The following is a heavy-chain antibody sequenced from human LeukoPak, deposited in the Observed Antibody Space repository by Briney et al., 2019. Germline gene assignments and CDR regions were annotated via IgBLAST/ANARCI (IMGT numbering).Heavy chain of an antibody. J-gene: IGHJ4*02. Sequence: GSLRLSCAASGFTFSSYWMHWVRQAPGKGLVWVSRINSDGSSTSYADSVKGRFTISRDNAKNTLYLQMNSLRAEDTAVYYCARDCPEGVLRYFDWLPIWGQGTLVTVSS. V-gene: IGHV3-74*01. CDR1: GFTFSSYW. CDR2: INSDGSST. CDR3: ARDCPEGVLRYFDWLPI. D-gene: IGHD3-9*01.